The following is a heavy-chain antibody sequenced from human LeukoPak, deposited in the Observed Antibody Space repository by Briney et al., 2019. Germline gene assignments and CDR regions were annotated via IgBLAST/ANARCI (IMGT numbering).Heavy chain of an antibody. CDR2: ISGSGGST. CDR1: GFTFSSYW. D-gene: IGHD2-15*01. V-gene: IGHV3-23*01. CDR3: AKVEDVVVVAALFDY. Sequence: PGGSLRLSCAASGFTFSSYWMNWVRQAPGKGLEWVSAISGSGGSTYYADSVKGRFTISRDNSKNTLYLQMNSLRAEDTAVYYCAKVEDVVVVAALFDYWGQGTLVTVSS. J-gene: IGHJ4*02.